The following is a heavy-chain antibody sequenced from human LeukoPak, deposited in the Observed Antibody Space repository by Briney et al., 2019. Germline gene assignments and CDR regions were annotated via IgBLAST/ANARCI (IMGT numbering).Heavy chain of an antibody. CDR2: ISSNGGST. J-gene: IGHJ6*03. Sequence: GGSLRLSCAASGFTFSSYAMHWVRQAPGKGLEYVSAISSNGGSTYYANSVKGRFTISRDNSKNTLYLQMGSLRSEDTAVYYCARGGIMITFGGVIVSPDYMDVWGKGTTVTISS. V-gene: IGHV3-64*01. CDR3: ARGGIMITFGGVIVSPDYMDV. D-gene: IGHD3-16*02. CDR1: GFTFSSYA.